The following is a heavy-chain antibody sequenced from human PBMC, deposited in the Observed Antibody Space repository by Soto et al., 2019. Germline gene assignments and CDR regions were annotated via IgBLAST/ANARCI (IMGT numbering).Heavy chain of an antibody. Sequence: QVHLVESGGGVVQLGGSLRLSCTASGFTFNKFGMHWVRQTPGKGLEWVAAVSYDGNHDFYADSVRGRLIISRDNSKNTLYLQLNTLKPDDTAVYYCVKERADFVTVPHATSGMDVWGPGTTVTVSS. CDR2: VSYDGNHD. CDR1: GFTFNKFG. D-gene: IGHD3-3*01. V-gene: IGHV3-30*18. CDR3: VKERADFVTVPHATSGMDV. J-gene: IGHJ6*02.